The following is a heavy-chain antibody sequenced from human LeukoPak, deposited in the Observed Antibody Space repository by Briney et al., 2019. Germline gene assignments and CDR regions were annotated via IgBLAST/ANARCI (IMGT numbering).Heavy chain of an antibody. CDR2: TNHSGSA. CDR1: GGSFSGYY. Sequence: SETLSLTCAVYGGSFSGYYWSWIRQPPGKGLEWIGETNHSGSANYNPSLKSRVTISVDTSKNQFSLKLSSVTAADTAVYYCAREAYSSSWGYGMDVWGKGTTVTVSS. V-gene: IGHV4-34*01. J-gene: IGHJ6*04. CDR3: AREAYSSSWGYGMDV. D-gene: IGHD6-13*01.